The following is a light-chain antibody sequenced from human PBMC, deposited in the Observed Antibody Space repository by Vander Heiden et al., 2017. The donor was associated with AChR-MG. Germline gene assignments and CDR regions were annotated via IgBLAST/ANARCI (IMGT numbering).Light chain of an antibody. J-gene: IGLJ1*01. V-gene: IGLV2-8*01. CDR3: SSYAGSNNPGV. Sequence: QSALTQPPSASGSPGQSVTISCTGPSSYVGGSNCVSWYQQHPGKAPKLMIDEVSKRPSGVPDRFSGSKSVNTASLTVSGLQAEDEADYYCSSYAGSNNPGVFGTGTKVTVL. CDR1: SSYVGGSNC. CDR2: EVS.